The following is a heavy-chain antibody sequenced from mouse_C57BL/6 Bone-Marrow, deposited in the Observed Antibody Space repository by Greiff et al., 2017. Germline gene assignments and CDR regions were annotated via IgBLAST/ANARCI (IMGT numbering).Heavy chain of an antibody. CDR2: IDPSDSYT. J-gene: IGHJ2*01. D-gene: IGHD2-1*01. CDR1: GYTFTSYW. V-gene: IGHV1-50*01. Sequence: QVQLQQPGAELVKPGASVKLSCKASGYTFTSYWMQWVKPRPGQGLEWIGEIDPSDSYTNYNQKFTGKATLTVDTASSTAYMQRSSLTSEDAAVYDWAITVNYADYWGQGTTLTVSS. CDR3: AITVNYADY.